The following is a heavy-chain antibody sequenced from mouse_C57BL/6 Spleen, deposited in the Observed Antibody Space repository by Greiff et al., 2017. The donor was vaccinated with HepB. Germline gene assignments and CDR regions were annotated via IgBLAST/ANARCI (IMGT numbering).Heavy chain of an antibody. CDR2: ISSGSSTI. CDR1: GFTFSDYG. CDR3: ARGDDYDRGHYFDY. D-gene: IGHD2-4*01. J-gene: IGHJ2*01. Sequence: EVNVVESGGGLVKPGGSLKLSCAASGFTFSDYGMHWVRQAPEKGLEWVAYISSGSSTIYYADTVKGRFTISRDNAKNTLFLQMTSLRSEDTAMYYCARGDDYDRGHYFDYWGQGTTLTVSS. V-gene: IGHV5-17*01.